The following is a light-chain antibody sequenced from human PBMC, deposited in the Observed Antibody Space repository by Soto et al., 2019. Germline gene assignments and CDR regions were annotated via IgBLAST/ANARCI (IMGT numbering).Light chain of an antibody. Sequence: DIQMNQSPSTLSASVGDRVTITCRASQSIGRFLAWYQHQPGKAPKLLIYDASTLESGVPSRFSGTGSGTEFTFSITSLQPEDFGTYYCQQCYMGWTFGQGTKVDI. CDR2: DAS. V-gene: IGKV1-5*01. J-gene: IGKJ1*01. CDR1: QSIGRF. CDR3: QQCYMGWT.